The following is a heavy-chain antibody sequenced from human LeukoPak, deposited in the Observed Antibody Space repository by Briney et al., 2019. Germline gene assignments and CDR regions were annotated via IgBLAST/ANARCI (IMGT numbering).Heavy chain of an antibody. J-gene: IGHJ3*02. CDR2: IYYSGST. V-gene: IGHV4-31*03. D-gene: IGHD2-21*02. Sequence: LSETLSLTCTVSGGSISSGGYYWSWIRQHPGKGLEWIRYIYYSGSTYYNPSLKSRVTISVDTSKNQFSLKLSSVTAADTAVYYCARDRVVVTAHDAFDIWGQGTMVTVSS. CDR1: GGSISSGGYY. CDR3: ARDRVVVTAHDAFDI.